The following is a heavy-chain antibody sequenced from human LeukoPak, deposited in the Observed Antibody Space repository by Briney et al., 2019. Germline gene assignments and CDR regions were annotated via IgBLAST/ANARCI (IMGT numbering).Heavy chain of an antibody. J-gene: IGHJ4*02. D-gene: IGHD3-22*01. CDR1: GFTFSSYA. CDR2: ISYDGSNK. CDR3: ARDLDPMNYDSSDSIAY. V-gene: IGHV3-30-3*01. Sequence: GRSLRLSCAASGFTFSSYAMHWVRRAPGKGLEWGAGISYDGSNKYYADSVKGRFTISRDNSKNTLYLQMNSLRAEDTAVYYCARDLDPMNYDSSDSIAYWGQGTLVTVSS.